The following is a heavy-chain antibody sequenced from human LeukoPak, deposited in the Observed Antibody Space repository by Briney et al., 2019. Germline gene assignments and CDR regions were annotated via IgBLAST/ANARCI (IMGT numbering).Heavy chain of an antibody. CDR2: ISADGADT. Sequence: GGSLRLSCVASGFTFSNFTMTWVRQAPGKGLEWVSAISADGADTYYADSVKGRFTISRDNSKNTLYLQMFSLRAEDTAVYFCASAEGDSWGQGTLVTVSS. J-gene: IGHJ5*01. CDR1: GFTFSNFT. CDR3: ASAEGDS. V-gene: IGHV3-23*01.